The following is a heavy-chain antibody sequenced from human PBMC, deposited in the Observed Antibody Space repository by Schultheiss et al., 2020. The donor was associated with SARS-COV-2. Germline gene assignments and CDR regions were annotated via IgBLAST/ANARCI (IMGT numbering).Heavy chain of an antibody. CDR1: GFTFSNAW. Sequence: GSLRLSCAASGFTFSNAWMSWVRQAPGKGLEWVGRIKSKTDGGTTDYAAPVKGRFTISRDDSKNTLYLQMNSLRAEDTAVYYCAKVGLAAAGPNFDYWGQGTLVTVPQ. J-gene: IGHJ4*02. D-gene: IGHD6-13*01. V-gene: IGHV3-15*01. CDR3: AKVGLAAAGPNFDY. CDR2: IKSKTDGGTT.